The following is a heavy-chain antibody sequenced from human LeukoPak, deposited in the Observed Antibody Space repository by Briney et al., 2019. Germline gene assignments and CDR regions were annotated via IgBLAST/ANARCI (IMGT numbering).Heavy chain of an antibody. D-gene: IGHD3-9*01. CDR2: ISYDGSNK. Sequence: GGSLRLSCAASGFTFSSYEMNWVRQAPGKGLEWVAVISYDGSNKYYADSVKGRFTISRDNSKNTLYLQMNSLRAEDTAVYYCAKEGDWLFLFDYWGQGTLVTVSS. J-gene: IGHJ4*02. CDR1: GFTFSSYE. CDR3: AKEGDWLFLFDY. V-gene: IGHV3-30*18.